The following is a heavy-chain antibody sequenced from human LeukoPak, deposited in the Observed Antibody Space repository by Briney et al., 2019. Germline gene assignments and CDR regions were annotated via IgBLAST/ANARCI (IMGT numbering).Heavy chain of an antibody. CDR1: GYTFSGYY. D-gene: IGHD1-26*01. CDR2: INPSSGGT. V-gene: IGHV1-2*02. CDR3: ARDFSGSYDS. J-gene: IGHJ5*01. Sequence: GASVKVSCKASGYTFSGYYMHWVRQAPGQGLEWMGLINPSSGGTNYAQKFQGRVTMTRDTSISTAYMELSRLRSDDTAVYYCARDFSGSYDSWGQGTLVTVSS.